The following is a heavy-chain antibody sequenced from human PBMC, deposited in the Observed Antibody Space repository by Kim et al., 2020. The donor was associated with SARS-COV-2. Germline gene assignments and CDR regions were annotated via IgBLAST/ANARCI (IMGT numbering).Heavy chain of an antibody. CDR1: GFTFSSYG. V-gene: IGHV3-30*18. D-gene: IGHD4-17*01. CDR2: ISYDGSNK. J-gene: IGHJ4*02. Sequence: GGSLRLSCAASGFTFSSYGMHWVRQAPGKGLEWVAVISYDGSNKYYADSVKGRFTISRDNSKNTLYLQMNSLRAEDTAVYYCAKSPVRYGDYFGLGDYWGQGTLVTVSS. CDR3: AKSPVRYGDYFGLGDY.